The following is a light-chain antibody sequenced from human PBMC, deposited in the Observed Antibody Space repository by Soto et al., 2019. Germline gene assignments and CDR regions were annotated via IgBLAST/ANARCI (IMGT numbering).Light chain of an antibody. Sequence: DIVMTQSPDSLAVSLGERATINCRSSQSVLFTSNNKNYLAWYQQKPGQPPKLLIYWASTRESRVPDRFSGSRSGTDFTLTISSLQAEDVAVYYCQQYYSAPWMFGQGTKVEIK. CDR3: QQYYSAPWM. CDR2: WAS. V-gene: IGKV4-1*01. CDR1: QSVLFTSNNKNY. J-gene: IGKJ1*01.